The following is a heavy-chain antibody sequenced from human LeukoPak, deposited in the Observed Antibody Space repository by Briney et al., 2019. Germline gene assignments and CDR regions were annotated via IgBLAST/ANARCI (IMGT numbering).Heavy chain of an antibody. J-gene: IGHJ4*02. CDR2: INHSGST. D-gene: IGHD4-17*01. CDR1: GGSFSGYY. CDR3: ARRRVTTPLFDY. Sequence: SKTLSLTCAVYGGSFSGYYWSWIRQPPGKGLEWIGEINHSGSTNYNPSLKSRVTISVDTSKNQFSLKLSSVTAADTAVYYCARRRVTTPLFDYWGQGTLVTVSS. V-gene: IGHV4-34*01.